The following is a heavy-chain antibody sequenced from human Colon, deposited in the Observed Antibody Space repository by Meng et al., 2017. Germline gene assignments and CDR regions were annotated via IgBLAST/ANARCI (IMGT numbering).Heavy chain of an antibody. Sequence: VEVQESGPGLVKPSETLSLACSVSGASVSVNSYWSWVRQPPGRGLEWIGQIDHRGSAYYRPSLNSRVTMSLDKSRNQFSLRLTSVTAADTAVYYCARHGGYYQDFWGQGTLVTVSS. CDR3: ARHGGYYQDF. CDR1: GASVSVNSY. V-gene: IGHV4-4*02. D-gene: IGHD4-23*01. CDR2: IDHRGSA. J-gene: IGHJ4*02.